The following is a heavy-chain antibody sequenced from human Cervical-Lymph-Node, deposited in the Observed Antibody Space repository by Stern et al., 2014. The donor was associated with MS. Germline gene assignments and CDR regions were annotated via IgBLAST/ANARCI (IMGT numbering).Heavy chain of an antibody. CDR2: IYPGDSDT. V-gene: IGHV5-51*03. Sequence: VQLGESGAEVKKPGESLRISCQASGYSFSDYWIAWVRHMPGKVLEWMGIIYPGDSDTRYSPSFQGQVTISADKSIKIAYLQWSSLRTSDSALYYCARGGYRSSDPFDVWGQGTKVTVFS. D-gene: IGHD5-18*01. CDR1: GYSFSDYW. J-gene: IGHJ3*01. CDR3: ARGGYRSSDPFDV.